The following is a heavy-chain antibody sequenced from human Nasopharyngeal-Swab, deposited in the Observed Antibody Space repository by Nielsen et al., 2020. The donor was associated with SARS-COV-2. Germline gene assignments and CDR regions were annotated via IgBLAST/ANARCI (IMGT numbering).Heavy chain of an antibody. CDR3: ARPLNDSSGYYLYY. V-gene: IGHV4-34*01. CDR1: GGSFSGYY. CDR2: INHRGST. J-gene: IGHJ4*02. D-gene: IGHD3-22*01. Sequence: SETLSLTCAVYGGSFSGYYWSWNRHHPGQGLEWIGEINHRGSTNYNPSLKSRVTISVDTSKNQFSLKLSSVTAADPAVYYCARPLNDSSGYYLYYWGQGTLVTVSS.